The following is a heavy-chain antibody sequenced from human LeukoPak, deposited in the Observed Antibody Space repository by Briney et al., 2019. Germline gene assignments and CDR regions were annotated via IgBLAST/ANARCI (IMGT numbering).Heavy chain of an antibody. CDR1: GLTFSSYS. V-gene: IGHV3-48*01. J-gene: IGHJ4*02. CDR3: VRDHQWAFDY. D-gene: IGHD1-26*01. CDR2: ISVGSGTI. Sequence: PGGSLRLSCEVSGLTFSSYSMNWVRQAPGKGLEWISYISVGSGTISYADSVKGRFTISRDDAKNSLYLQMSSLRADDTAVYLCVRDHQWAFDYWGQGTLVTVSS.